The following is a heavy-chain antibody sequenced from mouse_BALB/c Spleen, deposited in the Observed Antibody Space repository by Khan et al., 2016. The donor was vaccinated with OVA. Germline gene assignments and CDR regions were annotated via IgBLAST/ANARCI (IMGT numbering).Heavy chain of an antibody. J-gene: IGHJ3*01. V-gene: IGHV3-8*02. D-gene: IGHD2-12*01. Sequence: EVQLQESGPSLVKPSQTLSLTCSVTGDSITSGYWNWIRKFPENKLEYMGYIIYTGYTYYNPSLQSRISITRHTSKNQYYLQWNSVTDEDTATYYCARSTYRYAFVYWGQGTLVTVSA. CDR2: IIYTGYT. CDR3: ARSTYRYAFVY. CDR1: GDSITSGY.